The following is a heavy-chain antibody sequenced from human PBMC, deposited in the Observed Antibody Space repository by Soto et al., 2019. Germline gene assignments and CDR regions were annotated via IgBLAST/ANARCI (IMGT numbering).Heavy chain of an antibody. D-gene: IGHD3-3*01. J-gene: IGHJ6*02. CDR3: ARAGTVFGLLGNYYGMDV. V-gene: IGHV1-3*01. Sequence: ASVKVSCKASGYTFTSYAMHWVRQAPGQRLEWMAWINGGNGNTRYSQKFQGRVTITRDTSANTAHMELSSLRSEDTALYYCARAGTVFGLLGNYYGMDVWGQGTTVTVSS. CDR1: GYTFTSYA. CDR2: INGGNGNT.